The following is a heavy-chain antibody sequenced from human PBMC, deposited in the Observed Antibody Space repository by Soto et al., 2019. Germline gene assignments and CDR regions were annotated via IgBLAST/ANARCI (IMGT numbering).Heavy chain of an antibody. CDR2: ISNRGTP. D-gene: IGHD2-8*01. CDR3: AREVNVVALSDAFDI. V-gene: IGHV4-30-4*01. J-gene: IGHJ3*02. CDR1: GDSISSDNYF. Sequence: QVQLQESGPGLVKPSQTLSLICTVSGDSISSDNYFWSWIRQPPGQGLEWIGYISNRGTPYYNPSLKSRVTISLDTSKNRFSLDMCSVTAADTAVYYCAREVNVVALSDAFDIWGQGTMVTVSS.